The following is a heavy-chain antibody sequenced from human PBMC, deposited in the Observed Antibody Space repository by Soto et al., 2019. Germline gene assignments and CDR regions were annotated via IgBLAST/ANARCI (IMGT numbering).Heavy chain of an antibody. CDR2: ISDSGSS. Sequence: QVQLQESGPGLVKPSQTLTLTCTVSGGSISSGRFYWSWIRQHPGKGLEWIGHISDSGSSYYNPSLESRVTISVDTSNNQFSLKLSAVTAADTAVYFCARTTFYDVFTAYYSLFDYWGQGTMVTVSS. CDR1: GGSISSGRFY. J-gene: IGHJ4*02. D-gene: IGHD3-9*01. CDR3: ARTTFYDVFTAYYSLFDY. V-gene: IGHV4-31*03.